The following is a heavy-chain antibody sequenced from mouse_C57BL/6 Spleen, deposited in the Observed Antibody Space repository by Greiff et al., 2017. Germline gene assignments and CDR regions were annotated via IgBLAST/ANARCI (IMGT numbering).Heavy chain of an antibody. CDR1: GYTFTDYE. D-gene: IGHD2-2*01. V-gene: IGHV1-15*01. Sequence: QVQLQQSGAELVRPGASVTLSCKASGYTFTDYEMHWVKQTPVHGLEWIGAIDPETGGTAYNQKFKGKAILTADKSSSTAYMELRSLTSEDSAVYYCTGGVTTRRFAYWGQGTLVTVSA. CDR2: IDPETGGT. J-gene: IGHJ3*01. CDR3: TGGVTTRRFAY.